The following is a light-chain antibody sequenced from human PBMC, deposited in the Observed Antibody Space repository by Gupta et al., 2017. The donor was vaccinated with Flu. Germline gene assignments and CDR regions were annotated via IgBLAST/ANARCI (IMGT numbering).Light chain of an antibody. CDR1: QNIHSY. J-gene: IGKJ2*01. CDR3: QQSFSNVVT. CDR2: LAS. V-gene: IGKV1-39*01. Sequence: DIHLTQSPSSYSASLGDRVSITCQASQNIHSYLNWYQQHPGKAPKLLIFLASNLQIGVPYRFSGSGSETDFTLTISGLLPEDVAAYYCQQSFSNVVTFGQGTRLDIK.